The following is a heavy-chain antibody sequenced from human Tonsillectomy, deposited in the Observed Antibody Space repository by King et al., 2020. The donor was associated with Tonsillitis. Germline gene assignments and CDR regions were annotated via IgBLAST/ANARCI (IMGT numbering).Heavy chain of an antibody. CDR1: GGSISSSIYY. CDR3: ARHVYSGYDPFDY. J-gene: IGHJ4*02. V-gene: IGHV4-39*01. CDR2: IYYSGST. Sequence: LQLQESGPGLVKPSETLSLTCTVSGGSISSSIYYWGWVRQPPGKGLEWIGSIYYSGSTYYNPSLKSRVTISVDTSKNQFSLKLSSVTAADTAVYYCARHVYSGYDPFDYWGQGTLVTVSS. D-gene: IGHD5-12*01.